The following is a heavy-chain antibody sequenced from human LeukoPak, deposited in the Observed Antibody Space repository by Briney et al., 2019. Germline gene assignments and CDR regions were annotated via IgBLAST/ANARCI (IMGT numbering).Heavy chain of an antibody. J-gene: IGHJ6*04. CDR2: INQDESSQ. CDR1: GFSFTTYW. D-gene: IGHD3-10*02. Sequence: GGPLRLSCAASGFSFTTYWMGWVRQAPGKGLEWVANINQDESSQYYVDAVRGRFTISRDNAKNSLYLQMNSLRAEDTAVYYCAELGITMIGGVWGKGTTVTISS. V-gene: IGHV3-7*01. CDR3: AELGITMIGGV.